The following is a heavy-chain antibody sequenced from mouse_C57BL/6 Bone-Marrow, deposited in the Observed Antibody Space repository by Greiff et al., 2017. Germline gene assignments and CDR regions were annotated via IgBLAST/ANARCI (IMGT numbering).Heavy chain of an antibody. Sequence: QVHVKQPGAELVKPGASVKLSCKASGYTFTSYWMQWVKQRPGQGLEWIGEIDPSDSYTNYNQKFKGKATLTVDTSSSTAYMQLSSLTSEDSAVYYCARHPYWGQGTTLTVSS. V-gene: IGHV1-50*01. CDR2: IDPSDSYT. J-gene: IGHJ2*01. CDR3: ARHPY. CDR1: GYTFTSYW.